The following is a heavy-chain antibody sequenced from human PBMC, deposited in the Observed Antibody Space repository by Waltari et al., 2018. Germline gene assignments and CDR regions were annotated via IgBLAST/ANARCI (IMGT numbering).Heavy chain of an antibody. Sequence: EVQLLDAGGALVQPGGSLRLSCAACGFSFHSSAMCWVRRAPGKGLECVSGISGIGFPPYYADSVKGRFTISRDNSQNTLFLQMNSLGAEDTALYYCAKRGPRELLRLSWIPYFDFWGLGTLVTVSS. CDR2: ISGIGFPP. J-gene: IGHJ4*02. V-gene: IGHV3-23*01. CDR3: AKRGPRELLRLSWIPYFDF. D-gene: IGHD1-26*01. CDR1: GFSFHSSA.